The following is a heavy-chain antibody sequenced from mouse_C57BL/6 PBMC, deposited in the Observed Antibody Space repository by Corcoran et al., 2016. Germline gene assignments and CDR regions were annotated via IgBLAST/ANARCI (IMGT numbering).Heavy chain of an antibody. J-gene: IGHJ3*01. D-gene: IGHD2-1*01. CDR3: AAGDGKGGFAY. CDR1: GYTFTTYG. V-gene: IGHV9-3*01. CDR2: INTYSGVP. Sequence: QIQLVQSGPELKKPGETVKISCKASGYTFTTYGMSWVKQAPGKGLKWMGWINTYSGVPTYADDFKGRFAFSLETSASTAYLQINNLKNEDTATYFCAAGDGKGGFAYWGQGTLVTVSA.